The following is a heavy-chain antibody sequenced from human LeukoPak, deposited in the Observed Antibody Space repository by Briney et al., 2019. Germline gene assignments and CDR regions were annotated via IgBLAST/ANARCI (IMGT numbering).Heavy chain of an antibody. J-gene: IGHJ4*02. CDR2: IFDSVST. D-gene: IGHD3-22*01. V-gene: IGHV4-59*01. CDR3: ARQSISGSSLSYFDY. CDR1: GGSISSYY. Sequence: SETLSLTCTVPGGSISSYYWSWIRQPPGKGLEWIGNIFDSVSTTYNPSLKSRVTISVDTSKNQCSLKLSSVTAADTAVYYCARQSISGSSLSYFDYWGQGTLVNVSS.